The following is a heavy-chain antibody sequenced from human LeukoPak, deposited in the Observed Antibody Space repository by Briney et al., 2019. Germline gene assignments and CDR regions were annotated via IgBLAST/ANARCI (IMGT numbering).Heavy chain of an antibody. CDR1: GGSISSSNYY. V-gene: IGHV4-39*07. D-gene: IGHD3-10*01. Sequence: PSETLSLTCTVSGGSISSSNYYWGWIRQPPGKGLEWIGNIYFSGNTNYSPSLKSRVTISIDTSKRQFSLRLSSVTAADTAVYYCARASYYGSGSYLWGQGTLVTVSS. J-gene: IGHJ5*02. CDR2: IYFSGNT. CDR3: ARASYYGSGSYL.